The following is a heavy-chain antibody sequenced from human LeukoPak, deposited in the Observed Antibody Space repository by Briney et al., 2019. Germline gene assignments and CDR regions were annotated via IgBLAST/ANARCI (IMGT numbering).Heavy chain of an antibody. D-gene: IGHD4-17*01. Sequence: SETLSLTCTVSGYSISSGYYWGWIRQPAGKGLEWIGRIYTSGSTNYNPSLKSRVTMSVDTSKNQFSLKLSSVTAADTAVYYCARDDGWSGYFDYWGQGTLVTVSS. CDR2: IYTSGST. V-gene: IGHV4-4*07. J-gene: IGHJ4*02. CDR1: GYSISSGYY. CDR3: ARDDGWSGYFDY.